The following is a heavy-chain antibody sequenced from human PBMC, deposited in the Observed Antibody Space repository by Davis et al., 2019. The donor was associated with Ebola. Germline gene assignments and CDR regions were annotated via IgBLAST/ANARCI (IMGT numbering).Heavy chain of an antibody. V-gene: IGHV3-23*01. D-gene: IGHD3-3*01. CDR3: AKDQRGTIFGVVILD. CDR1: GFVFSSYV. Sequence: GGSLRLSCAASGFVFSSYVMSWVRQAPGKGLEWVSAISGSGGSTYYADSVKGRFTISRDNSKNTLYLQMNSLRAEDTAVYYCAKDQRGTIFGVVILDWGQGTLVTVSS. CDR2: ISGSGGST. J-gene: IGHJ4*02.